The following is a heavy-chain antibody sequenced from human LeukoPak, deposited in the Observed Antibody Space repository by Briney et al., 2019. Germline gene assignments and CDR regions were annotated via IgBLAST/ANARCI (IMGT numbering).Heavy chain of an antibody. D-gene: IGHD6-19*01. Sequence: SVKVSCKASGYTFTGYYMHWVRQAPGQGLEWMGRIIPILGIANYAQKFQGRVTITADKSTSTAYMELSSLRSEDTAVYYCARGGIAVAVPFDYWGQGTLVTVSS. CDR2: IIPILGIA. CDR1: GYTFTGYY. V-gene: IGHV1-69*04. J-gene: IGHJ4*02. CDR3: ARGGIAVAVPFDY.